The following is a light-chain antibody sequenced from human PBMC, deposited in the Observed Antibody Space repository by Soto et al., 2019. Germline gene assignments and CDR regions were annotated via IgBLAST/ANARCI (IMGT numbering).Light chain of an antibody. CDR3: QQYSTYSPT. Sequence: DIQMTQSPSTLSAFVGDRVTITCRASQSISSWLAWYQQKPGKAPKVLISDASSLRSGVPSRFSGSGSGTEFTLTISSLQPDDFATYYGQQYSTYSPTFGQGTKVEIK. CDR2: DAS. J-gene: IGKJ1*01. CDR1: QSISSW. V-gene: IGKV1-5*01.